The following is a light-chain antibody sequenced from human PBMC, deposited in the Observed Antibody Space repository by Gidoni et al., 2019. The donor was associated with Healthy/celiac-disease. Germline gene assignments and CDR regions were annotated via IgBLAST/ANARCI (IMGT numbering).Light chain of an antibody. J-gene: IGLJ1*01. CDR1: NSNIGSNT. CDR3: AAWDDSLNGHV. CDR2: SNN. V-gene: IGLV1-44*01. Sequence: QSVLTQPPSASGPPGQRATISCSGSNSNIGSNTVNWYQQLPGTAPKLLIYSNNQRPSGVPDRVSGSKSGTSASLAISGLQSEDEADYYCAAWDDSLNGHVFGTGTKVTVV.